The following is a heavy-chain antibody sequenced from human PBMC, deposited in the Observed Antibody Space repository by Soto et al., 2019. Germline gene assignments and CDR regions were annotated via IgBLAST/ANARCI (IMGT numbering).Heavy chain of an antibody. CDR2: ISYDGSNK. CDR1: GFTFSSYG. V-gene: IGHV3-30*18. D-gene: IGHD5-18*01. Sequence: QVQLVESGGGVVQPGRSLRLSCAASGFTFSSYGMYWVRQAPGKGLEWVAVISYDGSNKYYADSVKGRFTISRDNSKNTLYLQMNSLRAEDTAVYYCAKDLYWGYSYGSHVYYYGMDVWGQGTTDSVSS. CDR3: AKDLYWGYSYGSHVYYYGMDV. J-gene: IGHJ6*02.